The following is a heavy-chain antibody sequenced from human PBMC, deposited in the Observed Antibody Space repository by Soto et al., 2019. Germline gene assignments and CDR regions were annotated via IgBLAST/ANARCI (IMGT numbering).Heavy chain of an antibody. CDR1: GGTFSTYT. CDR2: IIPIIGII. J-gene: IGHJ5*02. Sequence: QVQLVQSGAEVKKPGSSVKVSCKASGGTFSTYTITWVRQAPGQGLEWMGRIIPIIGIINYAQKFQGRVTITADKFTGTGYMELNRLRSDDTAVYYCAGDPDSHYNDSHASSYPWGQGTLVTVSS. CDR3: AGDPDSHYNDSHASSYP. D-gene: IGHD3-22*01. V-gene: IGHV1-69*08.